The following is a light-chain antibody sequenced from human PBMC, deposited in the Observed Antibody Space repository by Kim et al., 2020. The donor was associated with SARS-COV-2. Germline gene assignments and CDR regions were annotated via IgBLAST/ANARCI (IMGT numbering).Light chain of an antibody. V-gene: IGLV2-23*02. CDR2: EVS. CDR3: CSYATFFWV. J-gene: IGLJ3*02. Sequence: QSVVTQPASVSGSPGQSITISCTGTSSDVGSYNLVSWYQQHPDKAPKLMIYEVSQRPLGVSNRFSGSKSDNTASLTISGLQTEDEADYYCCSYATFFWVFGGGTKVTVL. CDR1: SSDVGSYNL.